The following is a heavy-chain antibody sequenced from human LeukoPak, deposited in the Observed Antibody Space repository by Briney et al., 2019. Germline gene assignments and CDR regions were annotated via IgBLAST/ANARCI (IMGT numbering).Heavy chain of an antibody. V-gene: IGHV3-72*01. D-gene: IGHD2-15*01. Sequence: GGSLRLSCAASGFRFSDHHMEWVRQAPGKGLEWVGRIRNKANGYTTEYAASVNGRFTISRDDSKSSLFLQMNGLITEDTAVYYCAKQLGYCSDGSCYFPYWGQGTLVTVSS. CDR3: AKQLGYCSDGSCYFPY. CDR1: GFRFSDHH. CDR2: IRNKANGYTT. J-gene: IGHJ4*02.